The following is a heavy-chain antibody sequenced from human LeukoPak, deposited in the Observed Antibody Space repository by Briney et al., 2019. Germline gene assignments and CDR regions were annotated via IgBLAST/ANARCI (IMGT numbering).Heavy chain of an antibody. V-gene: IGHV1-8*01. CDR3: ASALGYSYGSNYMDV. J-gene: IGHJ6*03. D-gene: IGHD5-18*01. CDR1: GYTFTSYD. Sequence: GASVKVSCKASGYTFTSYDINWVRQATGQGLEWMGRMNPNSGNTGYAQKFQGRVTMTRNTSISTAYMELSSLRSEDTAVYYCASALGYSYGSNYMDVWGKGTTVTVSS. CDR2: MNPNSGNT.